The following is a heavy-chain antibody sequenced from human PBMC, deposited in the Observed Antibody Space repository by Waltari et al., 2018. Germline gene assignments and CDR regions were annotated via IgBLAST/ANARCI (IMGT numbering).Heavy chain of an antibody. CDR3: ARDPGVLYFQH. J-gene: IGHJ1*01. CDR2: VRTYNGET. V-gene: IGHV1-18*01. D-gene: IGHD2-8*01. Sequence: QVHLVQSGAEVQKPGASVKVSCKASGYSFSIYSLNWVRPVPGQGLEWMRWVRTYNGETNYAQRFQGRVTMTTDTSTSTAYMELRSLTSDDTAVYYGARDPGVLYFQHWGQGTLVTVSS. CDR1: GYSFSIYS.